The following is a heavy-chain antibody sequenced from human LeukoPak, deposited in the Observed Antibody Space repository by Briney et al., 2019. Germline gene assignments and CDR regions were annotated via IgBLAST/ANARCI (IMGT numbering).Heavy chain of an antibody. CDR1: GYTFTSYG. CDR3: ARDRSYIVGATSFYYYYGMDV. Sequence: ASVKVSCKASGYTFTSYGISWVRQAPGQGLEWMGWISAYNGNTNYAQKLQGRVTMTTDTSTSTAYMELRSLRSDDTAAYYCARDRSYIVGATSFYYYYGMDVWGQGTTVTVSS. D-gene: IGHD1-26*01. CDR2: ISAYNGNT. J-gene: IGHJ6*02. V-gene: IGHV1-18*01.